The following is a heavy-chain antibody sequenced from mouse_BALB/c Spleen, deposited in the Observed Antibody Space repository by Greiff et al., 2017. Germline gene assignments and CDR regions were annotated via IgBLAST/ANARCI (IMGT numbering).Heavy chain of an antibody. J-gene: IGHJ4*01. CDR2: IDPANGNT. Sequence: EVQLQQSGAELVKPGASVKLSCTASGFNIKDTYMHWVKQRPEQGLEWIGRIDPANGNTKYDPKFQGKATITADTSSNTAYLQLSSLTSEDSAVYFCAREVGPYYAMDYWGQGTSVTVSS. V-gene: IGHV14-3*02. D-gene: IGHD1-1*02. CDR3: AREVGPYYAMDY. CDR1: GFNIKDTY.